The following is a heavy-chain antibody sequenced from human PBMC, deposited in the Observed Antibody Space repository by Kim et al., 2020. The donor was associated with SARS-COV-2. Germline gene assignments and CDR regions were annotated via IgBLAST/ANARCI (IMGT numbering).Heavy chain of an antibody. V-gene: IGHV3-11*06. CDR2: ISSSSSYT. D-gene: IGHD2-2*01. CDR1: GFTFSDYY. Sequence: GGSLRLSCAASGFTFSDYYMSWIRQAPGKGLEWVSYISSSSSYTNYADSVKGRFTISRDNAKNSLYLQMNSLRAEDTAVYYCARDQGYCSSTSCYYYYYYGMDVWGQGTTVTVSS. J-gene: IGHJ6*02. CDR3: ARDQGYCSSTSCYYYYYYGMDV.